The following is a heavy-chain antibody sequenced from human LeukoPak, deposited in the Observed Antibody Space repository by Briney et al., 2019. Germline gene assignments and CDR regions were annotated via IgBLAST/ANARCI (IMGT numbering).Heavy chain of an antibody. CDR2: IYTSGST. D-gene: IGHD2-2*02. V-gene: IGHV4-4*07. J-gene: IGHJ6*03. CDR3: ARDRWCSSTSCYTDYYYYMDV. CDR1: GGSISSYY. Sequence: PSETLSLTCTVSGGSISSYYWSWIRQPAGKGLKWIGRIYTSGSTNYNPSLKSRVTMSVDTSKNQFSLKLSSVTAADTAVYYCARDRWCSSTSCYTDYYYYMDVWGKGTTVTVSS.